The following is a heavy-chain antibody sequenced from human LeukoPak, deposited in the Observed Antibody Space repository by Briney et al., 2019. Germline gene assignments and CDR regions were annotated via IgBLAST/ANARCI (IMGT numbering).Heavy chain of an antibody. J-gene: IGHJ4*02. Sequence: SETLSLTCTVSGGSISTHYWTWIRQPAGKGLEWIGRIPTTGSTNYNPSLKSRVTMSIDTSKNQFSLKLSSVTAADTAVYYCAREVEMATQFDYWGQGTLVTVSS. D-gene: IGHD5-24*01. CDR2: IPTTGST. V-gene: IGHV4-4*07. CDR3: AREVEMATQFDY. CDR1: GGSISTHY.